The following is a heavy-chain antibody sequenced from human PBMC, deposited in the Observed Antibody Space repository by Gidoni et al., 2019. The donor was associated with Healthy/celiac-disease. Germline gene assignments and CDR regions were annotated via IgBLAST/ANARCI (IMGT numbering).Heavy chain of an antibody. D-gene: IGHD3-16*01. Sequence: EVQLVESGGGLVPPGRSLRLSCAASGFTFDDYAMHWVRQAPGKGLEWVSGISVNSGSIGYADSVKGRFTISRDNAKNSLYLQMNSLRAEDTALYYCAKLGEPAPDGFAVDIWGQGTMVTVSS. CDR1: GFTFDDYA. CDR3: AKLGEPAPDGFAVDI. J-gene: IGHJ3*02. CDR2: ISVNSGSI. V-gene: IGHV3-9*01.